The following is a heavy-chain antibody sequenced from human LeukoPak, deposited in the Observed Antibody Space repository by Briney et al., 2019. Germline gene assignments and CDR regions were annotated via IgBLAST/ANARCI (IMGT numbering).Heavy chain of an antibody. Sequence: GGSLRLSCAASEFTFSNYAMSWVRQAPGKGLEWVSAISGSGESTYYGDSVKGRFTISRDNSKNTLHLQMNSLRAEDTAVYYCAKLGGPLNNWFDPWGQGTLVTVSS. CDR1: EFTFSNYA. J-gene: IGHJ5*02. D-gene: IGHD3-16*01. V-gene: IGHV3-23*01. CDR2: ISGSGEST. CDR3: AKLGGPLNNWFDP.